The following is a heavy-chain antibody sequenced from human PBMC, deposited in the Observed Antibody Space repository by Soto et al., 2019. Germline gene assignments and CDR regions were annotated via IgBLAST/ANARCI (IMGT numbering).Heavy chain of an antibody. Sequence: SVKVSCKASGVTFNNYGVSWVRQAPGQGLEWMGGIIPVFGTTKYAQKFQGRVTFTADESTTTVYMELSSLRSEDTAVYYCARGSYCSGTSCFSVLAFWGQGTLVTVSS. CDR3: ARGSYCSGTSCFSVLAF. CDR2: IIPVFGTT. CDR1: GVTFNNYG. V-gene: IGHV1-69*13. J-gene: IGHJ4*02. D-gene: IGHD2-15*01.